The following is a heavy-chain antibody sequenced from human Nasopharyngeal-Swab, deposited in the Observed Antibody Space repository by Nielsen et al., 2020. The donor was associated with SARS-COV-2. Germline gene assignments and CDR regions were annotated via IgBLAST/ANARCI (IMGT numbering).Heavy chain of an antibody. CDR3: ARGGEYGAYDAPDY. V-gene: IGHV1-69*10. CDR1: GDTFTNSA. J-gene: IGHJ4*02. CDR2: IVPALGLP. D-gene: IGHD5-12*01. Sequence: SGKVSCKTSGDTFTNSAISWVRQAPGQGLEWMGGIVPALGLPNYAQKFRGRVTISADRSTTTSYLELSSLRSEDTAIYYCARGGEYGAYDAPDYWGQGTLVTVSS.